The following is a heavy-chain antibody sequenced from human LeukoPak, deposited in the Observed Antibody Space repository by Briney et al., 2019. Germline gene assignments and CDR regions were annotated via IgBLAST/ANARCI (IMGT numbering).Heavy chain of an antibody. CDR1: GFTFSTYA. Sequence: GGSLILSCAASGFTFSTYAMNWVRRAPGKGLEWVSSISSSSSYIYYADSVKGRFTISRDNANNSLYLQMNSLRAEDTTVYYCARGDFGGVDYWGQGTLVTVSS. V-gene: IGHV3-21*01. CDR3: ARGDFGGVDY. J-gene: IGHJ4*02. D-gene: IGHD3-16*01. CDR2: ISSSSSYI.